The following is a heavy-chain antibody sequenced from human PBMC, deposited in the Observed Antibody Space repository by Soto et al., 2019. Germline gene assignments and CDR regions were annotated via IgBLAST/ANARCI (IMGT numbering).Heavy chain of an antibody. V-gene: IGHV4-30-2*01. CDR3: ARAGGLGAVAADY. CDR1: GGSISSGGYS. CDR2: IYHSGST. Sequence: QLQLQESGSGLVKPSQTLSLTCAVSGGSISSGGYSWSWIRQPPGKGLEWIGYIYHSGSTYYNPSLQSRVTISVDRSKTQFSLKLSSVTAADTAVYYWARAGGLGAVAADYWGQGTLVTVSS. J-gene: IGHJ4*02. D-gene: IGHD6-19*01.